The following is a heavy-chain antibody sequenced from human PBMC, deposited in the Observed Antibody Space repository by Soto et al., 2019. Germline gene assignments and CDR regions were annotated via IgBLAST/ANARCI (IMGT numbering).Heavy chain of an antibody. Sequence: QVQLVQSGAEVKKPGASVKVSCKASGYTFTSYGISWVRQAPGQGLEWMGWISAYNGNTNYAQKLQGRVTMTTDTYTSTAYMELRSLRSDDTAVYYCARNPAGIFGVPTKGWFDPWGQGTLVTVSS. CDR1: GYTFTSYG. D-gene: IGHD3-3*01. V-gene: IGHV1-18*04. J-gene: IGHJ5*02. CDR3: ARNPAGIFGVPTKGWFDP. CDR2: ISAYNGNT.